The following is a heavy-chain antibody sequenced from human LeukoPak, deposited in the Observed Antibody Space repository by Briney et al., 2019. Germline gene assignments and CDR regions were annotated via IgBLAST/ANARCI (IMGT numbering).Heavy chain of an antibody. CDR2: IYYSGST. Sequence: SETLSLTCTVSGGSISSSSYYWGWIRQPPGKGLEWIGSIYYSGSTYYNPSLKSRVTISVDTSKNQFSLKLSSVTAADTAVYYYARNARWYDFWSGYRPLYYYYYMDVWGKGTTVTVSS. CDR3: ARNARWYDFWSGYRPLYYYYYMDV. D-gene: IGHD3-3*01. J-gene: IGHJ6*03. CDR1: GGSISSSSYY. V-gene: IGHV4-39*01.